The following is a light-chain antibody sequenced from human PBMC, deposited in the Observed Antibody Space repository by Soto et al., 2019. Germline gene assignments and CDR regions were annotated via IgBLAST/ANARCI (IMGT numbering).Light chain of an antibody. J-gene: IGLJ2*01. CDR1: SSDVGGYNY. Sequence: QSALTQPASVSGSPGQSITISCTGTSSDVGGYNYVSWYQQYPGKAPKLMIYDVSNRPSGVSNRFSGSKSGNTASLTLSGRQAEDEADYYCSSYSSITTHVVFGGGTKLTVL. CDR2: DVS. V-gene: IGLV2-14*01. CDR3: SSYSSITTHVV.